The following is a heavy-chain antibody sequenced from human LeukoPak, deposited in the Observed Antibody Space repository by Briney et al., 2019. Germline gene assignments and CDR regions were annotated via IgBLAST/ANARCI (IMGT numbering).Heavy chain of an antibody. J-gene: IGHJ4*02. CDR3: AREPLRAYSSSWPDY. Sequence: ASVKVSCKASGYTFTSYAMNWVRQAPGQGLEWMGWINTNTGNPTYAQGFTGRFVFSLDTSVSTAYLQISSLKAEDTAVYYCAREPLRAYSSSWPDYWGQGTLVTVSS. CDR1: GYTFTSYA. CDR2: INTNTGNP. D-gene: IGHD6-13*01. V-gene: IGHV7-4-1*02.